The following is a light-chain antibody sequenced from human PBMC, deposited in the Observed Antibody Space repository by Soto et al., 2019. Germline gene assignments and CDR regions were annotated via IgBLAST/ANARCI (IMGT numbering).Light chain of an antibody. CDR1: SSDVGGYNF. Sequence: QSVLTQPRSVCGSPGQSVTISCTGTSSDVGGYNFVSWYQHHPGKAPKLIIYNVIQRPSGVPDRFSASKSDNTASLTISGLQAEDEADYYCCSYAGSYTYVFGTGTKVTVL. J-gene: IGLJ1*01. CDR2: NVI. V-gene: IGLV2-11*01. CDR3: CSYAGSYTYV.